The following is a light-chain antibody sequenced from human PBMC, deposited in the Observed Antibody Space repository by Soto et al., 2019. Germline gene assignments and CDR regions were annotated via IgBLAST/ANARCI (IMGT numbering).Light chain of an antibody. Sequence: AIRMTQSPSSLSASTGDRVTITCRASQGISNYLAWYQQRPGKAPRVLIHAASTLQGGVPSRFSGSGSGTYFTLTITYLQSEDFATYYCQHYYTYPWTFGQGTRGSIK. J-gene: IGKJ1*01. CDR3: QHYYTYPWT. CDR1: QGISNY. V-gene: IGKV1-8*01. CDR2: AAS.